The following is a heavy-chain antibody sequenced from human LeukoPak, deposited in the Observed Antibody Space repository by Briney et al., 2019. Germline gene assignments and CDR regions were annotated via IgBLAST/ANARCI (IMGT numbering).Heavy chain of an antibody. J-gene: IGHJ2*01. CDR1: GYSFTSYW. D-gene: IGHD6-6*01. Sequence: GESLQISCKGSGYSFTSYWIGWVRQMPGKGLEWMGIIYPGDSDTRYSPSFQGQVTISADKSINTAFVQWSSLNASDTAIYYCARRTPEYTNRWYFDLWGRGTLVTVSS. CDR2: IYPGDSDT. CDR3: ARRTPEYTNRWYFDL. V-gene: IGHV5-51*01.